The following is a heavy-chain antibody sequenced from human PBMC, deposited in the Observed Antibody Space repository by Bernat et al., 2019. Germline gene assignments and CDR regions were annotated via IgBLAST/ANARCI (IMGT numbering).Heavy chain of an antibody. CDR3: ARGGGVCSSTSCYAGWFDP. D-gene: IGHD2-2*01. CDR2: IYYSGST. CDR1: GGSISSYY. V-gene: IGHV4-59*01. J-gene: IGHJ5*02. Sequence: QVQLQESGPGLVKPSETLSLTCTVSGGSISSYYWSWIRQPPGKGLEWIGYIYYSGSTNYNPSLKSRVTISVDTSKNPFSRKLGSGTAADTAVYYWARGGGVCSSTSCYAGWFDPWGQGTLVTVSS.